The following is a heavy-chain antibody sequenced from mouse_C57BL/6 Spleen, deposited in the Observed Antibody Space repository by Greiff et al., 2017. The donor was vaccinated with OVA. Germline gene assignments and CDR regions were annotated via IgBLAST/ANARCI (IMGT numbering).Heavy chain of an antibody. D-gene: IGHD2-10*02. V-gene: IGHV1-64*01. CDR3: ARPYGNYVDFDY. CDR1: GYTFTSYW. J-gene: IGHJ2*01. Sequence: VQLQQPGAELVKPGASVKLSCKASGYTFTSYWMHWVKQRPGQGLEWIGMIHPNSGSTNYNEKFKSKATLTVDKSSSTAYMQLSSLTSEDSAVYYCARPYGNYVDFDYWGQGTTLTVSS. CDR2: IHPNSGST.